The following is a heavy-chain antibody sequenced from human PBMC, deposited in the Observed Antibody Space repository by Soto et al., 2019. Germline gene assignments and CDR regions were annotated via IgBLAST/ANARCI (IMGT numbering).Heavy chain of an antibody. J-gene: IGHJ5*02. V-gene: IGHV4-30-4*01. CDR2: IYSSGTT. Sequence: QVQLQESGPGLVKPSQTLSLTCTVSGGSISSGDYYWSWIRQPPGKGLEWIGYIYSSGTTSYNPSLKSRVTILVDKSKNQCSLKLSSVTAADTALYSCARADYGVWFDPWGQGTLVTVSS. D-gene: IGHD4-17*01. CDR3: ARADYGVWFDP. CDR1: GGSISSGDYY.